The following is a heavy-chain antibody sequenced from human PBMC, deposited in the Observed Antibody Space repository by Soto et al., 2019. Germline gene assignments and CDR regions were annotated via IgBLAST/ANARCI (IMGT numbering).Heavy chain of an antibody. D-gene: IGHD3-22*01. J-gene: IGHJ4*02. V-gene: IGHV4-30-2*01. CDR2: IYHSGST. Sequence: PSETLSLTCAVPGGSISSGGYSWSWIRQPPGKGLEWIGYIYHSGSTYYNPSLKSRVTISVDRSKNQFSLKLSSVTAADTAVYYCARGSRDSSGYYFDYWGQGTLVTVSS. CDR3: ARGSRDSSGYYFDY. CDR1: GGSISSGGYS.